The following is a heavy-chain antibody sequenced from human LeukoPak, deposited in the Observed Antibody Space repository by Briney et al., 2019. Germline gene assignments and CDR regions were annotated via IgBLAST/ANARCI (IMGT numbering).Heavy chain of an antibody. D-gene: IGHD3-10*01. CDR3: ASTLRGVTLNWFDP. V-gene: IGHV4-34*01. CDR1: GGSFSGYY. CDR2: INHSGST. J-gene: IGHJ5*02. Sequence: SETLSLTRGVYGGSFSGYYWSGLRQPPGKGRDGMGEINHSGSTNYNPSLKSRVTISVDTSKNQFSLKLSSGTAADTAVYYCASTLRGVTLNWFDPWGQGTLVTVSS.